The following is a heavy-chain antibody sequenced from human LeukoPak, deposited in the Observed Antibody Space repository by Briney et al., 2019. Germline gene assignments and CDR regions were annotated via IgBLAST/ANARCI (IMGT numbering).Heavy chain of an antibody. CDR1: GGSISSSNW. V-gene: IGHV4-4*02. CDR2: IYHSGST. CDR3: ARDNKFTDYYYYYYMDV. J-gene: IGHJ6*03. D-gene: IGHD2/OR15-2a*01. Sequence: SGTLSLTCAVSGGSISSSNWWSWVRQPPGKGLEWIGEIYHSGSTNYNPSLKSRVTISVDKSKNQFSLKLSSVTAADTAVYYCARDNKFTDYYYYYYMDVWGKGTTVTVSS.